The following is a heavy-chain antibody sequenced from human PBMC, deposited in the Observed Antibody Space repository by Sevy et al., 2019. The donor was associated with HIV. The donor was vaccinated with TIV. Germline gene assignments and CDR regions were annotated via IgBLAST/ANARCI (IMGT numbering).Heavy chain of an antibody. CDR2: FDPEDDEK. V-gene: IGHV1-24*01. CDR3: ATTKDYYDSSGYPFDY. Sequence: ASVKVSCKVSGYTLTELSVHWVRQAPGKGLEWMATFDPEDDEKIYAQKFQGRVTMTEDTSTDTAYMEPSSLRFEDTAVYYCATTKDYYDSSGYPFDYWGQGTLVTVSS. CDR1: GYTLTELS. D-gene: IGHD3-22*01. J-gene: IGHJ4*02.